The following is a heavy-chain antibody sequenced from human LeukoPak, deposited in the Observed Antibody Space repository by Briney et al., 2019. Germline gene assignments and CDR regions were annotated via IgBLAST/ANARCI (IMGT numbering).Heavy chain of an antibody. D-gene: IGHD2-15*01. CDR2: IGGAGDT. Sequence: PGGSLRLSCAVSGFTVSSHAMSWVRQASGKGLEWVSLIGGAGDTFYADSVKGRFVLSRDSSRNTVYLQMNSLRAEDTATYYCVKDYCHGGFCPFPFFDSWGQGTLVTVSS. CDR3: VKDYCHGGFCPFPFFDS. V-gene: IGHV3-23*01. CDR1: GFTVSSHA. J-gene: IGHJ5*01.